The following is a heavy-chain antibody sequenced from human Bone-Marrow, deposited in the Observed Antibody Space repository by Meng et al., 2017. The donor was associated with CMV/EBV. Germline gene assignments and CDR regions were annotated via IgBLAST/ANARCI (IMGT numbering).Heavy chain of an antibody. Sequence: GESLKISCAASGFTFSSYSMNWVRQAPGKGLEWVSYISSSSSTIFYADSVKGRFTISRDNAKNSLHLQMNSLRAEDTALYYCARAVGPTIVDALDIWGQGTLVTVSS. CDR1: GFTFSSYS. V-gene: IGHV3-48*04. J-gene: IGHJ3*02. CDR3: ARAVGPTIVDALDI. CDR2: ISSSSSTI. D-gene: IGHD1-26*01.